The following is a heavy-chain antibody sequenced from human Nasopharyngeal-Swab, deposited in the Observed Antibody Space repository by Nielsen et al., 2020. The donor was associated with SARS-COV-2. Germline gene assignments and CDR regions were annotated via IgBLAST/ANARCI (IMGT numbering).Heavy chain of an antibody. V-gene: IGHV3-74*03. CDR3: VRDLAGEYGY. D-gene: IGHD4-17*01. CDR2: INGDRRRT. J-gene: IGHJ4*02. Sequence: GGSLRLSCEASEFELDIYWMHWVRQAPGEGLVWVSRINGDRRRTTYADSVRGRFTISRDDAKNTLYLQMNGLRVDDTAVYYCVRDLAGEYGYWGQGALVTVS. CDR1: EFELDIYW.